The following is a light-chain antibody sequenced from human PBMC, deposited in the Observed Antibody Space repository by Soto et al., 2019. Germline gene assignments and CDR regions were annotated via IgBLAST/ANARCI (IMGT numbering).Light chain of an antibody. J-gene: IGKJ4*01. CDR2: DAS. CDR3: QQYIRWPLT. V-gene: IGKV3D-15*01. CDR1: QSVSSSY. Sequence: EIVLTQSPGTLSLSPGERATLSCRASQSVSSSYLAWYQQKPGQAPSLLIYDASTRATGTPARFSGSGSGTEFTLAVSSLQSEDYAVYFCQQYIRWPLTFGGGTKVEIK.